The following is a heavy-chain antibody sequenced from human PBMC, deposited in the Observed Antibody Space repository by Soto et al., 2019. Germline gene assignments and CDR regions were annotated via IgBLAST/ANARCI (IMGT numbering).Heavy chain of an antibody. CDR1: GFTFSSYA. J-gene: IGHJ4*02. CDR3: ARDKEEGFGYSSSGRFDY. V-gene: IGHV3-30-3*01. D-gene: IGHD6-13*01. CDR2: ISYDGSNK. Sequence: QVQLVESGGGVVQPGRSLRLSCAASGFTFSSYAMHWVRQAPGKGLEWVAVISYDGSNKYYADSVKGRFTISRDNSKNTLYLQMNSLRAEDTAVYYCARDKEEGFGYSSSGRFDYWGQGTLVTVSS.